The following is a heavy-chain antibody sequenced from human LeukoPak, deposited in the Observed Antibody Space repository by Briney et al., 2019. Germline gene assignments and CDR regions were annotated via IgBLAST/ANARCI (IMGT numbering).Heavy chain of an antibody. D-gene: IGHD3-22*01. CDR2: INPNSGGT. CDR3: ARPIYYYDSSGYYYDNFDY. Sequence: ASVKVSCKASGYIFTDYYMHWVRQAPGQGLEWMGWINPNSGGTNYAQKFQGRVTMTRDTSISTAYMELSRLRSDDTAVYYCARPIYYYDSSGYYYDNFDYWGQGTLVTVSS. J-gene: IGHJ4*02. V-gene: IGHV1-2*02. CDR1: GYIFTDYY.